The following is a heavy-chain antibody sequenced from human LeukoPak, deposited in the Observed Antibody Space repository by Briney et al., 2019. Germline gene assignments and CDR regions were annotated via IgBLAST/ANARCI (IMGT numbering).Heavy chain of an antibody. CDR1: GFDFGDYT. J-gene: IGHJ4*02. D-gene: IGHD3-22*01. CDR3: ARDIYDSGDFRGDF. CDR2: ISWNSGSI. Sequence: GGSLRLSCAVSGFDFGDYTMHWVRQPPGKGLEWVSLISWNSGSIKYTESVKGRFTISRDNSKNSLYLQMSSLRTEDTALNYCARDIYDSGDFRGDFWGQGTLVTVSS. V-gene: IGHV3-43*01.